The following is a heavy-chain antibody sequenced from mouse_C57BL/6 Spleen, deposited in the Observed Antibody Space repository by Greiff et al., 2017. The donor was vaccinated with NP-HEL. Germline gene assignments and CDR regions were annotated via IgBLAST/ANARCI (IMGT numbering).Heavy chain of an antibody. Sequence: DVKLVESEGGLVQPGSSMKLSCTASGFTFSDYYMAWVRQVPEKGLEWVANINYDGSSTYYLDSLKSRFIISRDNAKNILYLQMSSLKSEDTATYYFAREQWTTDGAMDYWGQGTSVTVSS. J-gene: IGHJ4*01. D-gene: IGHD2-12*01. V-gene: IGHV5-16*01. CDR3: AREQWTTDGAMDY. CDR1: GFTFSDYY. CDR2: INYDGSST.